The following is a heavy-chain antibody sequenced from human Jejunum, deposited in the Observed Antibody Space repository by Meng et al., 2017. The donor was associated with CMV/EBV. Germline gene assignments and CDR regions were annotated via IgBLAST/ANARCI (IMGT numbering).Heavy chain of an antibody. V-gene: IGHV1-8*01. Sequence: KVYCKVCGYNVISYEINWGGQAHGKGVEWKRWVNHNSGDTGYEKKFQGRVTMTRNTSVNTAYMELTSLRSEDTAVYYCVRGSNWFDFWGQGALVTAPQ. J-gene: IGHJ5*01. CDR3: VRGSNWFDF. CDR1: GYNVISYE. CDR2: VNHNSGDT.